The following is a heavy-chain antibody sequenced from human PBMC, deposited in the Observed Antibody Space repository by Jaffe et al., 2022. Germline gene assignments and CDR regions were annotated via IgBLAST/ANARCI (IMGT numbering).Heavy chain of an antibody. CDR2: IDSGGRT. D-gene: IGHD3-10*01. CDR1: GFTVINNY. V-gene: IGHV3-66*02. J-gene: IGHJ4*02. Sequence: EVQLVESGGGLVQPGGSLRLSCAASGFTVINNYMSWVRQAPGKGLEWVSVIDSGGRTYYADSVKGRFTTSRDNSKNTLYLQMNSLRAEDTAVYYCARDEIFHYGSGMSYHYFDYWGQGALVTVSS. CDR3: ARDEIFHYGSGMSYHYFDY.